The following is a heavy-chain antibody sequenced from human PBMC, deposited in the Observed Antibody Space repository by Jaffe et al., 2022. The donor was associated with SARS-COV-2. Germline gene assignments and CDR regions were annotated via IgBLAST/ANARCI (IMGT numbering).Heavy chain of an antibody. D-gene: IGHD1-1*01. V-gene: IGHV3-73*02. CDR2: IRSKANSYAT. CDR1: GFTFSGSA. Sequence: EVQLVESGGGLVQPGGSLKLSCAASGFTFSGSAMHWVRQASGKGLEWVGRIRSKANSYATAYAASVKGRFTISRDDSKNTAYLQMNSLKTEDTAVYYCTRQGVRVEDAFDIWGQGTMVTVSS. J-gene: IGHJ3*02. CDR3: TRQGVRVEDAFDI.